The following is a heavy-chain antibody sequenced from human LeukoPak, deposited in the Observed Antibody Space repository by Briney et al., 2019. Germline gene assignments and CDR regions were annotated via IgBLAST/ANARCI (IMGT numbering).Heavy chain of an antibody. CDR1: GGSFSGYY. CDR2: INHSGST. Sequence: SETLSLTCAVYGGSFSGYYWSWIRQPPGKGLEWIGEINHSGSTNYNPSLKSRVTISVDTSKNQFSLTLSSVTAADTAVSYSARGRAAGPQGTGDYWGQGTLVTVPS. D-gene: IGHD6-13*01. V-gene: IGHV4-34*01. J-gene: IGHJ4*02. CDR3: ARGRAAGPQGTGDY.